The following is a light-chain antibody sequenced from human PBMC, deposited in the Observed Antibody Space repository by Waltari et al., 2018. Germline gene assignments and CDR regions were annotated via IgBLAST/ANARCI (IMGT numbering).Light chain of an antibody. Sequence: DIVLTQSPGTLSLSPGERATLSCRASQSVSSSYLAWYQQKPGQAPRLLIYGASNRATGIPDRFSGSGSGTDFTLTIRGLEPEDFAVYYCQQHRSSSWTFGQGTKVEIK. CDR3: QQHRSSSWT. J-gene: IGKJ1*01. CDR1: QSVSSSY. V-gene: IGKV3-20*01. CDR2: GAS.